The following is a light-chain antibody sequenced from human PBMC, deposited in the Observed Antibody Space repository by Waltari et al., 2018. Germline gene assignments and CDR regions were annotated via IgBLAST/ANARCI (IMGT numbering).Light chain of an antibody. CDR3: QQYKSYPYT. CDR2: PAS. J-gene: IGKJ2*01. V-gene: IGKV1-5*03. Sequence: DIQMTQSPSTLSAFVGDRVTITCRANEGISGWLAWYQQKPGKAPSLLIYPASILEFEVPSRFSGSGTGTEFTLTISSLQPDDFATYFCQQYKSYPYTFGQGSKLEIK. CDR1: EGISGW.